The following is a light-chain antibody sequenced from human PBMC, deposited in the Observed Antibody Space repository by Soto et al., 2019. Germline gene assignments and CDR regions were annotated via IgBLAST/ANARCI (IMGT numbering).Light chain of an antibody. J-gene: IGKJ5*01. Sequence: DIQMTQSPSAMSASVGDRVTITCRASQVISNYLVWFQQKPGKVPKRLIYAASNLQSGVPSRFSGSGSGTEFSLTISSLQPEDFATYYYLQHNSYPFTFGQGTRLEIK. CDR3: LQHNSYPFT. CDR1: QVISNY. V-gene: IGKV1-17*03. CDR2: AAS.